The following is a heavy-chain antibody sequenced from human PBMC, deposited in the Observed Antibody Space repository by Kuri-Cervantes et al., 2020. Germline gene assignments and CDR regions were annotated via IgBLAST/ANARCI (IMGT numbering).Heavy chain of an antibody. V-gene: IGHV4-34*01. CDR3: ARGTIVPGDWNYYYYYYMDV. D-gene: IGHD7-27*01. J-gene: IGHJ6*03. CDR2: INHSGST. CDR1: GGSFNGYY. Sequence: SETLSLTCAVYGGSFNGYYWSRIRQPPGKGLEWIGEINHSGSTNYNPSLKSRVTISVDTSKNQFSLKLSSVTAADTAVYYCARGTIVPGDWNYYYYYYMDVWGKGTTVTVSS.